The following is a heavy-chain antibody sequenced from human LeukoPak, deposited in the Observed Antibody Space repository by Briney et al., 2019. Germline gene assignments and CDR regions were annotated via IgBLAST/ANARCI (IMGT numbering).Heavy chain of an antibody. CDR3: ARDVRGYSGYVAFDI. J-gene: IGHJ3*02. CDR2: ISGSGGST. D-gene: IGHD5-12*01. V-gene: IGHV3-23*01. CDR1: GFTFISYA. Sequence: GGSLRLSCAASGFTFISYAMSWVRQAPGKGLEWVSAISGSGGSTYYADSVKGRFTISRDNSKNTLYLQMNSLRAEDTAVYYCARDVRGYSGYVAFDIWGQGTMVTVSS.